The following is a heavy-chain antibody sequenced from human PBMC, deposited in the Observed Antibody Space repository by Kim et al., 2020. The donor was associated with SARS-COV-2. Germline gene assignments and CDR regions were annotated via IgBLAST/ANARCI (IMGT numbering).Heavy chain of an antibody. D-gene: IGHD4-17*01. CDR3: AREGKDYGDPVSEGYYYMDV. Sequence: GGSLRLSCAASGFTFSSYWMSWVRQAPGKGLEWVANIKQDGSEKYYVDSVKGRFTISRDNAKNSLYLQMNSLRAEDTAVYYCAREGKDYGDPVSEGYYYMDVWGKGTTVTVSS. J-gene: IGHJ6*03. V-gene: IGHV3-7*01. CDR2: IKQDGSEK. CDR1: GFTFSSYW.